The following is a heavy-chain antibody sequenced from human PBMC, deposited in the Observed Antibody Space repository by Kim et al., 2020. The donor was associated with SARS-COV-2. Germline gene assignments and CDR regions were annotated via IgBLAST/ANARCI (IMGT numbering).Heavy chain of an antibody. V-gene: IGHV3-21*01. CDR2: TYI. CDR3: ASAFGDLNT. Sequence: TYIYYADSVKGRLTISRDNAKNSLYMQMNSLRAEDTAVYYCASAFGDLNTWGQGTLVTVSS. J-gene: IGHJ4*02. D-gene: IGHD3-10*01.